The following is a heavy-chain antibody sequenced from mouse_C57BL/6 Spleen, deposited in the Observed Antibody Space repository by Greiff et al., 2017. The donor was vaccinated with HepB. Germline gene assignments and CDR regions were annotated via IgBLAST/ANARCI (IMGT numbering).Heavy chain of an antibody. V-gene: IGHV1-42*01. D-gene: IGHD3-3*01. Sequence: EVKLMESGPELVKPGASVKISCKASGYSFTGYYMNWVKQSPEKSLEWIGEINPSTGGTTYNQKFKAKATLTVDKSSSTAYMQLKSLTSEDSAVYYCARTGAGSYYFDYWGQGTTLTVSS. CDR1: GYSFTGYY. J-gene: IGHJ2*01. CDR2: INPSTGGT. CDR3: ARTGAGSYYFDY.